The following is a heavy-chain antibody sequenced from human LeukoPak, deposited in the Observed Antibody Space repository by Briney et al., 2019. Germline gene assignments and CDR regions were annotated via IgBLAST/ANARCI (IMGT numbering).Heavy chain of an antibody. CDR1: GGSFSGYY. CDR2: INHSGST. Sequence: PSETLSLTCAVYGGSFSGYYWSWIRQPPGKGLEWIGEINHSGSTNYNPSLKSRVTISVDTSKNQFSLKLSSVTAADTAVYYCARAPSGYSYGRFDYWGQGTLVTVSS. CDR3: ARAPSGYSYGRFDY. J-gene: IGHJ4*02. D-gene: IGHD5-18*01. V-gene: IGHV4-34*01.